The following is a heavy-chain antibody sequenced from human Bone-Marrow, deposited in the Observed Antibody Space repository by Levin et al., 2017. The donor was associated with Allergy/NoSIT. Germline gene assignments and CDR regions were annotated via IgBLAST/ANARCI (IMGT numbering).Heavy chain of an antibody. CDR1: GYTFTDYY. V-gene: IGHV1-2*06. Sequence: GESLKISCKASGYTFTDYYIHWVRQAPGQRLEWMGRINPKNGAANYAQKFEGRVTLTRDTSISTAYMELSRLRSDDTALYYCAFFGGGAFDKWGQGTTVTVSS. J-gene: IGHJ3*02. CDR3: AFFGGGAFDK. D-gene: IGHD3-16*01. CDR2: INPKNGAA.